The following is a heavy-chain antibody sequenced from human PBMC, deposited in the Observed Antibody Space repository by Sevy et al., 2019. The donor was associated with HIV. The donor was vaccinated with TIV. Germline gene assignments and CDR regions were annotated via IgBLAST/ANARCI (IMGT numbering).Heavy chain of an antibody. J-gene: IGHJ4*02. CDR1: AFTFSSYA. V-gene: IGHV3-23*01. CDR2: ISGSGGST. D-gene: IGHD3-10*01. Sequence: GGSLRLSCAASAFTFSSYAMSWVRQAPGKGLEWVSAISGSGGSTYYADSVKGRFTISRDNSKNTLYLQMNSLRAEDTAVYYCAKATYYYGSGSYFPDYWGQGTLVTVSS. CDR3: AKATYYYGSGSYFPDY.